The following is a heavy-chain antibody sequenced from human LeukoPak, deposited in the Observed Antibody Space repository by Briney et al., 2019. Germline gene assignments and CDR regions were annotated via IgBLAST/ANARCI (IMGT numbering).Heavy chain of an antibody. V-gene: IGHV3-23*03. D-gene: IGHD1-14*01. CDR1: GFIFSSYA. J-gene: IGHJ4*02. CDR3: ARRPGN. Sequence: GGSLRLSCGASGFIFSSYAMSWVRQAPGKGLEWVSLIYSGGAIRYADSVKGRFTISRDSSKNTLFLQMNDLTVEDTARYYCARRPGNWGQGILVTVSS. CDR2: IYSGGAI.